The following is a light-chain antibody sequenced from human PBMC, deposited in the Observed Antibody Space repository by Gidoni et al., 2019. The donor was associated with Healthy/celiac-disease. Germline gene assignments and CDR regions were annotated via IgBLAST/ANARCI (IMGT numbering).Light chain of an antibody. J-gene: IGKJ2*01. CDR2: GAS. CDR1: QSVSSSY. Sequence: DIVLTQSPGTLSLSPEERATLSCRSSQSVSSSYLAWYQQKPVQAPRLLIYGASSRATGIQDRFSGSGSGTDFTLTISRLEPEDFAVYYCQQYGSSYTFGQGTKLEIK. CDR3: QQYGSSYT. V-gene: IGKV3-20*01.